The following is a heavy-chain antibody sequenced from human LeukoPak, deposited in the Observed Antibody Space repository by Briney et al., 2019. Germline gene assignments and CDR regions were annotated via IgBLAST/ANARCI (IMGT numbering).Heavy chain of an antibody. D-gene: IGHD2-15*01. CDR2: IIPILGVT. J-gene: IGHJ3*02. Sequence: SSVKVSCKASGGTFISYAISWVRQAPGQGLEWMGRIIPILGVTNYAQKIQDRVTITADKFTSAAYMGLSSLRSEDTAVYYCARARDYYSDATGFHPCDIWGQGTMVTVSS. CDR3: ARARDYYSDATGFHPCDI. CDR1: GGTFISYA. V-gene: IGHV1-69*04.